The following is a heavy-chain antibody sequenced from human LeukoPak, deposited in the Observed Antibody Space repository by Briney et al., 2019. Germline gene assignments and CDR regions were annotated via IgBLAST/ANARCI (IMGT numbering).Heavy chain of an antibody. CDR2: ISSSSSTI. J-gene: IGHJ4*02. Sequence: GGSLRLSCAASGFTFSSYSMNWVRQAPGKGLEWVSYISSSSSTIYYADSVKGRFTIARDNAKNSLYLQMNSLRAEDTAVYYCARKAGEFDYWGQGTLVTVS. CDR3: ARKAGEFDY. CDR1: GFTFSSYS. V-gene: IGHV3-48*01. D-gene: IGHD3-10*01.